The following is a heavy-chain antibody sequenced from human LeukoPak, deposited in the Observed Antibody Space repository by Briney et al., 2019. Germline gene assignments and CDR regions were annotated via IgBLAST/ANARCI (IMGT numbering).Heavy chain of an antibody. CDR2: LYYSGRT. J-gene: IGHJ4*02. CDR3: ARDGEAGTLEIDY. CDR1: GGSVRSGSYY. Sequence: SETLSLTCTVSGGSVRSGSYYWRWIRQPPGKGLEWIGYLYYSGRTHHNPPLESRPPISVDTPKKQFSLNLSSVSPADTAVYFCARDGEAGTLEIDYWGQGTLVTVSS. D-gene: IGHD1/OR15-1a*01. V-gene: IGHV4-61*01.